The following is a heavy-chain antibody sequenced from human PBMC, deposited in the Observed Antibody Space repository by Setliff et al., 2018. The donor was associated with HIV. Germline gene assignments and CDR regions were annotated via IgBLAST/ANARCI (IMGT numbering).Heavy chain of an antibody. CDR2: IYPADSDT. CDR1: GPSFATYW. CDR3: TLSIGGYCNDGNCHIGFDY. D-gene: IGHD2-15*01. Sequence: GESLKISCKVSGPSFATYWIGWVRQLPGKGLEWMGIIYPADSDTKYNPSFQGQVTMSADKSIRAAYLQWRSLKASDTATYYCTLSIGGYCNDGNCHIGFDYWGQGSLVTV. V-gene: IGHV5-51*01. J-gene: IGHJ4*02.